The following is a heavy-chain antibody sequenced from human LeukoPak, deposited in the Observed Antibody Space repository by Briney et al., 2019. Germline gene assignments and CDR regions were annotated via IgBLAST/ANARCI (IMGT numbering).Heavy chain of an antibody. Sequence: SETLSLTCAVYGGSFSGYYWSWIRQPPGKGLEWIGEINHSGSTNYNPSLKSRVTISVDTSKNQFSLKLSSVTAADTAVYYCARGLFSAMVNDYWGQGTLVTVSS. CDR1: GGSFSGYY. D-gene: IGHD2-8*01. V-gene: IGHV4-34*01. J-gene: IGHJ4*02. CDR2: INHSGST. CDR3: ARGLFSAMVNDY.